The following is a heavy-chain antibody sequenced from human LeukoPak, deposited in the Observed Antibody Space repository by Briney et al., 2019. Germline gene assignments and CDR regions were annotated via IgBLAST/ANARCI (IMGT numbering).Heavy chain of an antibody. D-gene: IGHD1-1*01. V-gene: IGHV3-23*01. CDR3: AKDRAGTPWAD. CDR1: GFTFSTYT. J-gene: IGHJ4*02. Sequence: PGGSLRLSCAASGFTFSTYTMTWVRQAPGKGLECVSTINGRGDDTYYADSVKGRFTISRDNSRNTVYLQMNSLRVEDTAVYYCAKDRAGTPWADWGQGTPVTVSS. CDR2: INGRGDDT.